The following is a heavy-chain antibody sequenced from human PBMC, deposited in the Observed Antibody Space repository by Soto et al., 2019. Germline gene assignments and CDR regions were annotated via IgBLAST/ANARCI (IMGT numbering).Heavy chain of an antibody. J-gene: IGHJ4*02. CDR2: IIPIFGTA. CDR1: GGTFSSYA. CDR3: AMDSTRYDFWSGYYLGYFDY. Sequence: SVKVSCKASGGTFSSYAISGVRQAPGQGLEWMGGIIPIFGTANYAQKFQGRVTITADESTSTAYMELSSLRSEDTAVYYCAMDSTRYDFWSGYYLGYFDYWGQGTLVTVSS. V-gene: IGHV1-69*13. D-gene: IGHD3-3*01.